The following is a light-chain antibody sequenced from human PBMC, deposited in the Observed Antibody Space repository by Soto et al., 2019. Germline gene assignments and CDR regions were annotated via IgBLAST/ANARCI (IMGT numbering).Light chain of an antibody. CDR1: SGHSSYS. CDR2: LEQSGSY. Sequence: QPVLTQSSSASASLGSSVTLTCTLSSGHSSYSIAWHHQQPGKAPRFLMKLEQSGSYNKGSGLPDRFSGSSSGADRYLTITNLQFEDEADYYCETWDTNTWVFGGGTQLTVL. J-gene: IGLJ3*02. V-gene: IGLV4-60*02. CDR3: ETWDTNTWV.